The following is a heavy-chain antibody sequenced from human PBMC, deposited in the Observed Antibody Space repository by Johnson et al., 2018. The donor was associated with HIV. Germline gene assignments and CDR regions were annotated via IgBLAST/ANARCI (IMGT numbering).Heavy chain of an antibody. J-gene: IGHJ3*02. CDR3: ATDGTRDIVANGAFDI. CDR2: LNWNGGNT. CDR1: GFSFNDYD. Sequence: VQLVESGGGVVQPGRSLRLSCAASGFSFNDYDMNWVRQVPGKGLEWVSGLNWNGGNTDYAVSVKGRFTISRDNAKNSLSLQMNSLRAEDTAVYYCATDGTRDIVANGAFDIWGQGTMVTVSS. D-gene: IGHD2-15*01. V-gene: IGHV3-20*04.